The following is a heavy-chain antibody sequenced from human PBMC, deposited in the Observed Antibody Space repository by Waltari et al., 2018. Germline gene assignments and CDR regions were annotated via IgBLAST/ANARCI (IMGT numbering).Heavy chain of an antibody. CDR2: INHSGST. J-gene: IGHJ4*02. V-gene: IGHV4-34*01. D-gene: IGHD5-12*01. CDR3: ATFTGYSGYDPFDY. Sequence: QVQLQQWGAGLLKPSETLSLTCAVYGGSFSGYYWSWIRQPPGKGLGWIGEINHSGSTNYNPSLKSRVTISVDTSKNQFSLKLSSVTAADTAVYYCATFTGYSGYDPFDYWGQGTLVTVSS. CDR1: GGSFSGYY.